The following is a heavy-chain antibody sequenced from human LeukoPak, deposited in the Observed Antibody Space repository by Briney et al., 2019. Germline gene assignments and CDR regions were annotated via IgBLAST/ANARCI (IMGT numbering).Heavy chain of an antibody. Sequence: ASVKVSCKTSGYTFTSYGISWVRQARGQGLEWMGWISANNGNTKYAQKLQGRVTMTTDTSTSTAYMELRGLRSDDTALYFCARGSVVVPFPIDYWGQGTLVTVSS. V-gene: IGHV1-18*01. CDR3: ARGSVVVPFPIDY. CDR2: ISANNGNT. D-gene: IGHD2-2*01. J-gene: IGHJ4*02. CDR1: GYTFTSYG.